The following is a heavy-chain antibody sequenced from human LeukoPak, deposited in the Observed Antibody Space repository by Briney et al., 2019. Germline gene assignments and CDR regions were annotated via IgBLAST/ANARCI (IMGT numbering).Heavy chain of an antibody. V-gene: IGHV4-59*08. J-gene: IGHJ3*02. CDR2: IYYSGST. CDR3: ARRLVNYYDSSGAFDI. Sequence: SETLSLTCTVSGGSISSYYWSWIRQPPGKGLEWIGYIYYSGSTNYNPSLKSRVTISVDTSKNQFSLKLSSVTAADTAVYYCARRLVNYYDSSGAFDIWGQGTMVTVSS. CDR1: GGSISSYY. D-gene: IGHD3-22*01.